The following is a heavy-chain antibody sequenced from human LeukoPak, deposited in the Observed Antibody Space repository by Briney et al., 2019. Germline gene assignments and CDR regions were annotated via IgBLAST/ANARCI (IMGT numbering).Heavy chain of an antibody. V-gene: IGHV3-30-3*01. CDR2: ISYDGSNK. CDR1: GFTFSSYA. CDR3: ARSGPGGYFDWLPLDYYYGMDV. D-gene: IGHD3-9*01. Sequence: PGGSLRLSCAASGFTFSSYAMHWVRQAPGKGLEWVAVISYDGSNKYYADSVKGRFTISRDNSKNTLYLQMNSLRAEDTAVYYCARSGPGGYFDWLPLDYYYGMDVWGQGTTVTVSS. J-gene: IGHJ6*02.